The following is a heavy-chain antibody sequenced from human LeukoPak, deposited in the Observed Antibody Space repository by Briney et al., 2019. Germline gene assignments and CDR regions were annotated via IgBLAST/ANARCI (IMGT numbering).Heavy chain of an antibody. CDR3: AGAGTYYLDN. CDR2: IEDRGNT. Sequence: KPSGTLSLTCAVSGGSFTGSNWWSWVRQPPGKGLEWIGEIEDRGNTNYNPSLKSRVTISVDKSKNQFSLKLSSLTAADTAVYYCAGAGTYYLDNWGQGTLVTVSS. J-gene: IGHJ4*02. V-gene: IGHV4-4*02. CDR1: GGSFTGSNW. D-gene: IGHD3-10*01.